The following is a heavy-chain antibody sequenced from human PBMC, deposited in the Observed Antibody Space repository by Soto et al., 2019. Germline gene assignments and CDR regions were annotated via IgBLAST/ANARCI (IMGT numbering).Heavy chain of an antibody. J-gene: IGHJ4*02. V-gene: IGHV3-23*01. CDR2: ISGSGDSA. CDR1: GFPFSHYA. CDR3: AKDRAGNLYFDY. Sequence: PGGSLRLSCTASGFPFSHYAMNWVRQGPGTRLEWVADISGSGDSARYADSVRGRFTISRGNSRNTVYLQMTSLRAEDTAVYYCAKDRAGNLYFDYWGQGTLVTVSS.